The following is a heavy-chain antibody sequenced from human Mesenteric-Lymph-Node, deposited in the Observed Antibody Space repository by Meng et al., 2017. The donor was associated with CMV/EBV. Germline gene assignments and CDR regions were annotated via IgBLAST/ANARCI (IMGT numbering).Heavy chain of an antibody. J-gene: IGHJ3*01. CDR1: GSIFNTYT. CDR3: AATRGAARPEGVDF. CDR2: ISPILGVA. V-gene: IGHV1-69*02. D-gene: IGHD6-6*01. Sequence: SGSIFNTYTLSWVRNAPGQGLEWMGRISPILGVAVYAQNYQGRVTITADRSTSTTYMEISGLTSEDTAMFYCAATRGAARPEGVDFWGQGTMVTVSS.